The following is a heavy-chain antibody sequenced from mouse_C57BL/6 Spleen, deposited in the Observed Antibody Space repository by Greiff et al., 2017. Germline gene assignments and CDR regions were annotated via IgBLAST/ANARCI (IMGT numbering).Heavy chain of an antibody. D-gene: IGHD1-1*01. Sequence: QVQLKQSGAELVRPGASVTLSCKASGYTFTDYEMHWVKQTPVHGLEWIGAIDPETGGTAYNQKFKGKAILTADKSSSTAYMQLRSLASEDSAVYYCTRKDYGSDWYFEVWGTGTTVTVSS. V-gene: IGHV1-15*01. CDR3: TRKDYGSDWYFEV. CDR2: IDPETGGT. CDR1: GYTFTDYE. J-gene: IGHJ1*03.